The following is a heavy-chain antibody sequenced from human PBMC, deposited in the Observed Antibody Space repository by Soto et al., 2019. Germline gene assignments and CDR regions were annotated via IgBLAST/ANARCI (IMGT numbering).Heavy chain of an antibody. CDR1: GASISTGDHS. J-gene: IGHJ4*02. D-gene: IGHD2-15*01. Sequence: QVHLQESGPRLVKPSQTLSLTCTVSGASISTGDHSWSWIRQPPGKGLEWIGYIYRSGKTDQSPSLKNRLYMSIETSKNQFSLELRSVTAADAARYYCTAGTLVYSAGSSCLREREVLHPFDNWGKGILVSVSS. V-gene: IGHV4-30-4*01. CDR2: IYRSGKT. CDR3: TAGTLVYSAGSSCLREREVLHPFDN.